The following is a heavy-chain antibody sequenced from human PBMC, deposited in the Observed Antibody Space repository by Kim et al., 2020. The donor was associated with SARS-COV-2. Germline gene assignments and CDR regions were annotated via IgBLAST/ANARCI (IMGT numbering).Heavy chain of an antibody. D-gene: IGHD6-6*01. CDR1: GFTFRNYW. CDR2: INSDGSET. J-gene: IGHJ4*02. CDR3: TGVLDFDY. V-gene: IGHV3-74*01. Sequence: GGSLRLSRAASGFTFRNYWMHWVRHAPGKGLVWVSHINSDGSETTYADSVKGRFTISRDNAKNTLYLQMNSLRPEDTGVYYCTGVLDFDYWGQGTRVTVSS.